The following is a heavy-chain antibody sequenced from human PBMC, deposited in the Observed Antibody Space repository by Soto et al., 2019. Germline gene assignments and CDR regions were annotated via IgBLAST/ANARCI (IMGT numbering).Heavy chain of an antibody. V-gene: IGHV4-59*01. CDR1: GGSISSYY. CDR2: IYYSGST. CDR3: ARDSDNYSMVV. J-gene: IGHJ6*02. Sequence: SETLSLTCTVSGGSISSYYWSWIRQPPGKGLEWIGYIYYSGSTNYNPSLKSRVTISVDTSKNQFPLKLSYVTAADTAVYYCARDSDNYSMVVWGQGTTVTVSS.